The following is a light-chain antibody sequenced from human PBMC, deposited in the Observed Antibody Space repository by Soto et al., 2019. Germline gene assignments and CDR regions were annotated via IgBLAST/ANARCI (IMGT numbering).Light chain of an antibody. CDR2: SAS. CDR3: QQYYDWPIT. Sequence: EIVLTQSPATLSVSTGERATLSCRASQSISSLLAWYQQKPGQAPRLLIYSASTGATGIPARFSGSGSGADFTLTISSLQSEDFAVYYCQQYYDWPITFGQGTRLEIK. CDR1: QSISSL. V-gene: IGKV3-15*01. J-gene: IGKJ5*01.